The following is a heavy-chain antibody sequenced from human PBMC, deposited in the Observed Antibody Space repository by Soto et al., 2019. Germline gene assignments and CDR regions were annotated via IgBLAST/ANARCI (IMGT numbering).Heavy chain of an antibody. CDR2: MFYSGST. J-gene: IGHJ4*02. Sequence: QVQLQESGPGLVKPSQTLSLTCTVSGASITSGRSYWSWIRQHPGKGLEWIGYMFYSGSTYYHPSLRSRGNISADTSKNQFSMRLSSVTPADTDVYYCARDNGYGHFDSWGQGTLVTVSS. CDR3: ARDNGYGHFDS. CDR1: GASITSGRSY. D-gene: IGHD5-12*01. V-gene: IGHV4-31*03.